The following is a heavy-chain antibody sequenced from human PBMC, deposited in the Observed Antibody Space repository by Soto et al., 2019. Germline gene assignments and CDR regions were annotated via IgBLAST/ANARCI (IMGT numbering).Heavy chain of an antibody. V-gene: IGHV3-23*01. Sequence: GWSLRLSCAASGFTFSSYAMSWVRQAPGKGLEWVSAISGSGGSTYYADSVKGRFTISRDNSKNTLYLQMNSLRAEDTAVYYCAKVEYYYDSSAPEAAFDIWGQGTMVTVSS. CDR3: AKVEYYYDSSAPEAAFDI. CDR2: ISGSGGST. CDR1: GFTFSSYA. J-gene: IGHJ3*02. D-gene: IGHD3-22*01.